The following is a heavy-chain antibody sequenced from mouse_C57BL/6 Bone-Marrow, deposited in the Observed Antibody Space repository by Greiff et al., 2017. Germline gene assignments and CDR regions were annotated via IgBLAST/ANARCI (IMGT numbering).Heavy chain of an antibody. D-gene: IGHD4-1*01. J-gene: IGHJ2*01. CDR1: GLTFSSYG. CDR3: ARLTLDY. V-gene: IGHV5-6*01. CDR2: ISSGGSYT. Sequence: DVQLVESGGDLVKPGGSLKLSCAASGLTFSSYGMSWVRQTPDKRLEWVATISSGGSYTYYPDSVKGRFTISRDNAKNTLYLQMSSLKSEDTAMYYCARLTLDYWGQGTTLTVSS.